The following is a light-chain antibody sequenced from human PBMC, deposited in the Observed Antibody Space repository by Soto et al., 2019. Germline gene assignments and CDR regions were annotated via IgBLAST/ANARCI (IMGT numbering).Light chain of an antibody. CDR3: SSKTSSRTPFV. CDR2: EVN. Sequence: TLPASVSGSPGQSITISCTGTSSDVGGYNYVSWYQQHPGNAPRLMIYEVNNRPSGVPNRFSGSKSGNTASLTISGLQADDEADYYCSSKTSSRTPFVFGTGTKVTVL. J-gene: IGLJ1*01. CDR1: SSDVGGYNY. V-gene: IGLV2-14*01.